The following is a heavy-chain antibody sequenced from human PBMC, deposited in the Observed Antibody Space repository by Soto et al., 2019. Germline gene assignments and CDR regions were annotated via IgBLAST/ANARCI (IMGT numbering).Heavy chain of an antibody. Sequence: SETLSLTCTVSGGSISSYYWSWVRQPPGKGLEWIGYIYYSGSTNYNPSLKSRVTISVDTSKNRFSLKLSSVTAADTAVYYCAATITMVRGALNYYYGMDVWGQGTTVT. V-gene: IGHV4-59*08. CDR2: IYYSGST. CDR1: GGSISSYY. J-gene: IGHJ6*02. CDR3: AATITMVRGALNYYYGMDV. D-gene: IGHD3-10*01.